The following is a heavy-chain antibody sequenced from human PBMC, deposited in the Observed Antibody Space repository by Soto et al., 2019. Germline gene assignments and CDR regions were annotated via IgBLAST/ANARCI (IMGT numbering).Heavy chain of an antibody. V-gene: IGHV4-59*08. CDR1: GGSISSYY. J-gene: IGHJ4*02. Sequence: SETLSLTCTVSGGSISSYYWSWIRQPPGKGLEWIGYIYYSGSTNYNPSLKSRVTISVDTSKNQFSLKLSSVTAADTAVYSCARRYGYSFDYWGQGTLVTVSS. CDR3: ARRYGYSFDY. D-gene: IGHD1-1*01. CDR2: IYYSGST.